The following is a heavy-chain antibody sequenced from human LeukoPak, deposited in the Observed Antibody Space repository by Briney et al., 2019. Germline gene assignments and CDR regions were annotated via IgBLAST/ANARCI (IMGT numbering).Heavy chain of an antibody. Sequence: PSETLSLTCAVYGGSLTGYYMSWIRQSPGKGLEWLGELSHGGDTNYNPSLKRRVTISVDTSKNQFSLRLTSLTAADTAVYFCANSDDYWGQGTLVTVSS. CDR1: GGSLTGYY. CDR2: LSHGGDT. J-gene: IGHJ4*02. V-gene: IGHV4-34*01. D-gene: IGHD2-15*01. CDR3: ANSDDY.